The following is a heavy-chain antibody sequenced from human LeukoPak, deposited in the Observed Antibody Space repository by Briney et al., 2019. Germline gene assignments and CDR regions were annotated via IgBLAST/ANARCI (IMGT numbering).Heavy chain of an antibody. CDR3: ARDWGHCSSTSCGSWFDP. CDR1: GYTFTSYY. J-gene: IGHJ5*02. Sequence: ASVKVSCKASGYTFTSYYMHWVRQAPGQGLEWMGIINPSGGSTSYAQKFQGRVTMTRDTSTSTVYMELSSPRSEDTAVYYCARDWGHCSSTSCGSWFDPWGQGTLVTVSS. CDR2: INPSGGST. D-gene: IGHD2-2*01. V-gene: IGHV1-46*01.